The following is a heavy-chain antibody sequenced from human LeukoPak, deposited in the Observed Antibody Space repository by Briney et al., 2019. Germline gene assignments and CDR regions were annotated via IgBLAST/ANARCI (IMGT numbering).Heavy chain of an antibody. D-gene: IGHD3-22*01. CDR3: AKDYYYDSSGYLDY. J-gene: IGHJ4*02. Sequence: PGGSLRLSCAASGFTVSSNYMSWVRQAPGKGLEWVSAISGSGGSTYYADSVKGRFTISRDNSKNTLYLQMNSLRAEDTAVYYCAKDYYYDSSGYLDYWGQGTLVTVSS. CDR2: ISGSGGST. CDR1: GFTVSSNY. V-gene: IGHV3-23*01.